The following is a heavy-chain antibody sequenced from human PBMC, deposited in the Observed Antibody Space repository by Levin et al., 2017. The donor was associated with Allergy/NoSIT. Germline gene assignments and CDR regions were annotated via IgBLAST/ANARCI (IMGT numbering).Heavy chain of an antibody. CDR3: ARVLSGYDLDY. Sequence: SQTLSLPCAVYGGSFRAYYWSWIRQSPGKGLEWIGEINHSGSTNYNPSLKSRVTISVDTSKNQFSLKLSSVTAADTAVYYCARVLSGYDLDYWGQGTLVTVSS. J-gene: IGHJ4*02. CDR1: GGSFRAYY. CDR2: INHSGST. D-gene: IGHD5-12*01. V-gene: IGHV4-34*01.